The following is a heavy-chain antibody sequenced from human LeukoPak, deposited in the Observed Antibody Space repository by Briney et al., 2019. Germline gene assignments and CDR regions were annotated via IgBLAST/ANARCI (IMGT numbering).Heavy chain of an antibody. J-gene: IGHJ4*02. CDR3: ARLVSSLYYYDSSGYGYFDY. Sequence: PSETLSLTCAVSGGSISSYYWSWIRQPPGKGLEWIGYTYYSGSTNYNPSLKSRVTISVDTSKNQFSLKLSSVTAADTAVYYCARLVSSLYYYDSSGYGYFDYWGQGTLVTVSS. D-gene: IGHD3-22*01. V-gene: IGHV4-59*08. CDR1: GGSISSYY. CDR2: TYYSGST.